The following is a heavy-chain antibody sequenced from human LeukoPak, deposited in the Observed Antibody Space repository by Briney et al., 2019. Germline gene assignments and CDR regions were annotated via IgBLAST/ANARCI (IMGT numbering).Heavy chain of an antibody. V-gene: IGHV3-74*01. CDR2: IKGDERST. D-gene: IGHD5-18*01. Sequence: GRSLRLSCAASGFTFSSYAMHWVRQAPGKGPVWVSRIKGDERSTNYADSVKGRFTISRDNAKNTVYLEMNSLRAEDTAVYYCVRGQLWSYYHDYWGQGTLVTVSS. CDR1: GFTFSSYA. J-gene: IGHJ4*02. CDR3: VRGQLWSYYHDY.